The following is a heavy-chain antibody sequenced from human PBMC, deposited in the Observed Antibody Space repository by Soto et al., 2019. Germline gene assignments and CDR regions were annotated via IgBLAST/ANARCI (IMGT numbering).Heavy chain of an antibody. V-gene: IGHV3-23*01. CDR2: ISGSGVST. D-gene: IGHD3-22*01. Sequence: EVQLLESGGGLVQPGGSLRLSCAASGFTFSSYAMSWVRQAPGKGLEWVSLISGSGVSTYYADSVKGRFTISRYNSKNTLYLQMNSLRAEDTAVYYCARGLPYDSSGYFFDYWGQGTLVTVSS. CDR3: ARGLPYDSSGYFFDY. CDR1: GFTFSSYA. J-gene: IGHJ4*02.